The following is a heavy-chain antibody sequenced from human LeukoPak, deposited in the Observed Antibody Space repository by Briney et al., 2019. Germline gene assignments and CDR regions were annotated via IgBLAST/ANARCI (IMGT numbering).Heavy chain of an antibody. Sequence: SETLSLTCTVSGGSISSYYWTWIRQPAGKGLEWIGRIYPSGSTNYNPSLKSRVTMSVDTSKDQFSLKLSSVTAADTAVYYCARENSGSYREFDYWGQGTLVIVSS. CDR1: GGSISSYY. V-gene: IGHV4-4*07. CDR3: ARENSGSYREFDY. D-gene: IGHD1-26*01. J-gene: IGHJ4*02. CDR2: IYPSGST.